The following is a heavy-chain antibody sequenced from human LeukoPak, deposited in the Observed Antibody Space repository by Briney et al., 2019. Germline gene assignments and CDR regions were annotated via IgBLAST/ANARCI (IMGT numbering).Heavy chain of an antibody. CDR2: ISGSGAST. D-gene: IGHD1-26*01. J-gene: IGHJ4*02. V-gene: IGHV3-23*01. CDR3: AKGVKKEVGATHYYFDY. Sequence: PGGSLRLSCAASGFTFSSYAMKWVRQAPGKGLEWVSTISGSGASTYYADSVKGRFTISRDNSQNTVYLQMNSLRAEDTAVYYCAKGVKKEVGATHYYFDYWGQGTLVTVSS. CDR1: GFTFSSYA.